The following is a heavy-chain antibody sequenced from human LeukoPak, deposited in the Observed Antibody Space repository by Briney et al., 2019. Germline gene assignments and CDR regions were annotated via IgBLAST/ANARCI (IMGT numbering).Heavy chain of an antibody. J-gene: IGHJ6*02. Sequence: GASVKVSCKASGYTFTSYDINWVRQATGQGLEWMGWMNPNSGNTGYAQKFQGRVTMTRNTSISTAYMELSSLRSEDTAVYYCASRGHTDYGGNQYYYYYGMDVWGQGTTVTVSS. CDR3: ASRGHTDYGGNQYYYYYGMDV. CDR1: GYTFTSYD. CDR2: MNPNSGNT. D-gene: IGHD4-23*01. V-gene: IGHV1-8*01.